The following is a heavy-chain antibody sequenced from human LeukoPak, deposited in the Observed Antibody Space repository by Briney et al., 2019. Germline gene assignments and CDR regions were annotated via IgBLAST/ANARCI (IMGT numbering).Heavy chain of an antibody. CDR2: INQDGSEK. J-gene: IGHJ4*02. CDR1: GFTFSSYW. CDR3: ARENMRDGGIAAAGTDY. Sequence: GGSLRLSCVASGFTFSSYWMSWVRQAPGKGLEWVANINQDGSEKYYVNSMGGRFTISRDNAQNSLYLQMSSLRADDTAVYYCARENMRDGGIAAAGTDYWGQGTLVTVSS. V-gene: IGHV3-7*01. D-gene: IGHD6-13*01.